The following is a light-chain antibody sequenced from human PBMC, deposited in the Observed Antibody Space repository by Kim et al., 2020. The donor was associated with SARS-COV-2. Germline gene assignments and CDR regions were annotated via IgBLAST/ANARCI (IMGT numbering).Light chain of an antibody. CDR3: QSYDSTTLWV. Sequence: TVTNTGTGSGGSNDSNYVQGYQHRPGSAPTTVLYGHNQRPSGVPGRFSVSSDSSSNTASLTISGLTTEDEADYYCQSYDSTTLWVFGGGTQLTVL. V-gene: IGLV6-57*02. J-gene: IGLJ3*02. CDR1: GGSNDSNY. CDR2: GHN.